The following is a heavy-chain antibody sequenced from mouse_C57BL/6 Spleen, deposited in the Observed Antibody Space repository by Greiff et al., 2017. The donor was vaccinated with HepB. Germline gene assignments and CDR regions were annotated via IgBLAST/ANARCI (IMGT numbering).Heavy chain of an antibody. Sequence: QVTLKESGPGILQSSQTLSLTCSFSGFSLSTSGMGVSWIRQPSGKGLEWLAHIYWDDDKRYNPSLKSRLTISKDTSRNQVFLKITSVDTADTATYYCARTLGRGVDYWGQGTTLTVSS. V-gene: IGHV8-12*01. CDR1: GFSLSTSGMG. CDR3: ARTLGRGVDY. D-gene: IGHD4-1*01. J-gene: IGHJ2*01. CDR2: IYWDDDK.